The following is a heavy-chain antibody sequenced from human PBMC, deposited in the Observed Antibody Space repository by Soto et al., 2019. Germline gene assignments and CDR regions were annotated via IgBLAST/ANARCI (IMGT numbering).Heavy chain of an antibody. Sequence: QVQLVQSGAEVKKPGASVKVSCKASGYTFTGYYMHWVRQAPGQGLEWMGWINPNSGGTNYAQKIQGWVTMTRDTSISTAYMELSRMRSDDTAVYYCARDLGRTVTGTFDYWGQGTLVTVSS. V-gene: IGHV1-2*04. CDR1: GYTFTGYY. CDR2: INPNSGGT. D-gene: IGHD4-17*01. CDR3: ARDLGRTVTGTFDY. J-gene: IGHJ4*02.